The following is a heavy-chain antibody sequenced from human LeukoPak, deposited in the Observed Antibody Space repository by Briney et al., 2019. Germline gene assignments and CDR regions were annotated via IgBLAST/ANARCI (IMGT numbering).Heavy chain of an antibody. CDR3: ARGLLWFGELYPNWFDP. CDR2: INPNSGGT. Sequence: ASVKVSCKASGYTFTGYYIHWVRQAPGQGLEWMGWINPNSGGTNYAQKFQGRVTMTRDTSISTAYMELSRLRSDDTAVYYCARGLLWFGELYPNWFDPWGQGTLVTVSS. CDR1: GYTFTGYY. V-gene: IGHV1-2*02. J-gene: IGHJ5*02. D-gene: IGHD3-10*01.